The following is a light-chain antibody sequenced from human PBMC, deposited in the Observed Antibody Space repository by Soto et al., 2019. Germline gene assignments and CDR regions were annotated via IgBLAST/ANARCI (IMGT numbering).Light chain of an antibody. CDR2: DAS. CDR3: QQYHTSSIT. CDR1: QTISSW. J-gene: IGKJ5*01. Sequence: DIQMTQSHSTLSASVGDRVTITCRASQTISSWLAWYQQKPGKAPNLLIYDASTLERGVPSRFSGTGSGTEFTLTIDRLQPDDFATYYCQQYHTSSITFGQGTRLEIK. V-gene: IGKV1-5*01.